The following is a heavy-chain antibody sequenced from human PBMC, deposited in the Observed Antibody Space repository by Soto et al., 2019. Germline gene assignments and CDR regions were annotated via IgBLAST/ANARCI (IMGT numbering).Heavy chain of an antibody. V-gene: IGHV3-30*18. J-gene: IGHJ3*02. CDR3: AKEDYYGAFDI. D-gene: IGHD3-22*01. CDR2: ISYDGSNK. CDR1: GFTFSSYG. Sequence: QVQLVESGGGVVQPGRSLRLSCAASGFTFSSYGMHWVRQAPGKGLEWVAVISYDGSNKYYADSVKGRFTISRDNSKNTLYLQMNSLRAEDTAVYYCAKEDYYGAFDIWGQGTIVTVSS.